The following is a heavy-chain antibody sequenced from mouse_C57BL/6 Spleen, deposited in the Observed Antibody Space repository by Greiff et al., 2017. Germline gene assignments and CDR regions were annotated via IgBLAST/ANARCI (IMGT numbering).Heavy chain of an antibody. CDR1: GYSITSGYY. J-gene: IGHJ4*01. CDR2: ISYDGSN. CDR3: ERDFMDY. Sequence: EVQLQESGPGLVKPSQSLSLTCSVTGYSITSGYYWNWIRQFPGNKLEWMGYISYDGSNNYNPSLKNRISITRDTSKNQFFLKLNSVTTEDTATYYCERDFMDYWGQGTSVTVPS. V-gene: IGHV3-6*01.